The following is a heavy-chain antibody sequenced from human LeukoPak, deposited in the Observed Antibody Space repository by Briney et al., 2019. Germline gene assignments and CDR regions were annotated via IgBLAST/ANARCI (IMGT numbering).Heavy chain of an antibody. CDR1: GDSISSYY. D-gene: IGHD5-18*01. CDR3: ARGPGAAMVDY. CDR2: IYYSGST. V-gene: IGHV4-59*01. Sequence: PSETLSLTCTVSGDSISSYYWSWIRQPPGKGLEWVGYIYYSGSTNSYNPSLKSRLTISVDTSKNQFSLKLSSVTAADTAVFYCARGPGAAMVDYWGQGTLVTVSS. J-gene: IGHJ4*02.